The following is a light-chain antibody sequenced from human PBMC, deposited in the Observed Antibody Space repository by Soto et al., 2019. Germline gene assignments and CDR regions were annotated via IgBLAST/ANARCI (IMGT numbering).Light chain of an antibody. CDR1: SSNIGSNN. V-gene: IGLV1-44*01. CDR2: SNN. CDR3: AAWDDSLNGWV. J-gene: IGLJ3*02. Sequence: QAVVTQPPSASGTPGQRVSIFCSGSSSNIGSNNVNWYQQLPGTAPKLLIYSNNQRPSGVPDRFSGSKSGTSASLAISGLQSEDEAVYYCAAWDDSLNGWVFGGGTKVTVL.